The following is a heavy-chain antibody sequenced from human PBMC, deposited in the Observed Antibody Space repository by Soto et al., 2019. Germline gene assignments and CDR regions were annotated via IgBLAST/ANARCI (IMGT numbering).Heavy chain of an antibody. Sequence: LSLTCAVSGYSISSGYYWGWIRQPPGKGLEWIGSIYHSGSTYYNPSLKSRVTISVDTSKNQFSLKLSSVTAADTAVYYCARYSSGWYDDFDYWGQGTLVTVSS. CDR2: IYHSGST. V-gene: IGHV4-38-2*01. J-gene: IGHJ4*02. CDR1: GYSISSGYY. CDR3: ARYSSGWYDDFDY. D-gene: IGHD6-19*01.